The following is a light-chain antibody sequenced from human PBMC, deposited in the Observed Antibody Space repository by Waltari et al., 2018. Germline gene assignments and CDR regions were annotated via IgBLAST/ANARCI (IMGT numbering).Light chain of an antibody. CDR2: WSS. V-gene: IGKV4-1*01. J-gene: IGKJ1*01. Sequence: DIVMTQSPESLAVSLGERAPINCKSRQSVLYNSIHKTYVAWYQHKPGQSPKLLIYWSSTRDSGVPDRFSGSGSGTDFTLTISSLQAEDVAVYYCQQYYTIPPTFGQGTKVEIK. CDR3: QQYYTIPPT. CDR1: QSVLYNSIHKTY.